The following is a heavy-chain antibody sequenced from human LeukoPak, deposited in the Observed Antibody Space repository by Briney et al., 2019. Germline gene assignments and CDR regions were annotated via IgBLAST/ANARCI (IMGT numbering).Heavy chain of an antibody. CDR1: GYTFTGHY. Sequence: ASVKVSCKASGYTFTGHYMHWVQQAPGQGLEWMGWINPNSGGTNYAQKFQGRVTMTRDTSISTTYMELTRLTSDDTAVYYCATERVPNIVYWGQGTLVTVSS. D-gene: IGHD4/OR15-4a*01. J-gene: IGHJ4*02. V-gene: IGHV1-2*02. CDR2: INPNSGGT. CDR3: ATERVPNIVY.